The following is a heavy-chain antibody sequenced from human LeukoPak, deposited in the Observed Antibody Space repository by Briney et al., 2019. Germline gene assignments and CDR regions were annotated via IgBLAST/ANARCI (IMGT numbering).Heavy chain of an antibody. Sequence: GGSLRLSCAASGFTFSSYGMHWARQAPGKGLEWVAVIWYDGSNKYYADSVKGRFTISRDNSKNTLYLQMNSLRAEDTAVYYCAKDYEVVVAATNYFDYWGQGTLVTVSS. J-gene: IGHJ4*02. CDR1: GFTFSSYG. D-gene: IGHD2-15*01. CDR3: AKDYEVVVAATNYFDY. CDR2: IWYDGSNK. V-gene: IGHV3-33*06.